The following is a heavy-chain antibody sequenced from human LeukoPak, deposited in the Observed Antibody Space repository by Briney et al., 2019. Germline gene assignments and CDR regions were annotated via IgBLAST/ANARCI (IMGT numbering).Heavy chain of an antibody. V-gene: IGHV3-23*01. CDR1: GFTFSSNA. CDR3: AKTQGYLDY. Sequence: PGGSLRLSCAASGFTFSSNAMSWVRQAPGKGLEWVSAITGSGTTYYGDSMKGRFTISRDNSKNTLYLQVNTLRAEDTAVYYCAKTQGYLDYWGQGTLVTVSS. J-gene: IGHJ4*02. CDR2: ITGSGTT.